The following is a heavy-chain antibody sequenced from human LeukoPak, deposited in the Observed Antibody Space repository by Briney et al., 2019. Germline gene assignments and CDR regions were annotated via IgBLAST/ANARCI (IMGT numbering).Heavy chain of an antibody. CDR2: IYSGGST. CDR3: ARDLRVNPFDY. Sequence: GGSLRLSCAASGFTVSSNYMSWVRQAPGKGLEWVSVIYSGGSTYYADSVKGRFTISRDNSKNTLYLQMNSLRAEDTAVYYCARDLRVNPFDYWGQGTLVTVSS. J-gene: IGHJ4*02. V-gene: IGHV3-66*01. D-gene: IGHD1-14*01. CDR1: GFTVSSNY.